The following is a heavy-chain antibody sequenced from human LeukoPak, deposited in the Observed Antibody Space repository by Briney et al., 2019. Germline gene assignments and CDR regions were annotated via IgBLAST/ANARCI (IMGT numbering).Heavy chain of an antibody. Sequence: ASVKVSCKASGYTFTSYDINWVRQATGQGLEWRGWMNPNSGNTGYAQKFQGRVTMTRNTSISTAYMELSSLRSEDTAVYYCAGGREPKNKYFQHWGQGTLVTVSS. CDR1: GYTFTSYD. CDR2: MNPNSGNT. V-gene: IGHV1-8*01. J-gene: IGHJ1*01. CDR3: AGGREPKNKYFQH. D-gene: IGHD2/OR15-2a*01.